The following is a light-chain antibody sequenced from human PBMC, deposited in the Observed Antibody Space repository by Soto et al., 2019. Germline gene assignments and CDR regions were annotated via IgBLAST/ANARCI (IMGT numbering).Light chain of an antibody. Sequence: DIQLTQSPSTLSASVGDRVTLTCRASQSLNTRLAWYQQRPGRAPKLLIYDASTLESGFPSRFSGGGSGTEFTLTINNLQPDDLATYICQQYKSYSTFGRGTKVDI. CDR3: QQYKSYST. CDR1: QSLNTR. J-gene: IGKJ1*01. CDR2: DAS. V-gene: IGKV1-5*01.